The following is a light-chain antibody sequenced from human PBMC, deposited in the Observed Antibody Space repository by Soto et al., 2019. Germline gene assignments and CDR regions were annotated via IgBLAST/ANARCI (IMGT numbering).Light chain of an antibody. Sequence: EIVLTQSPGTLSLSPGERATLSCRASQSVSSSYLAWYQQKPGQAPRLLIYGASSRATGSPDRFSGSGSGTDFTLTITTLEPEDFAVYYCQQYGSSPSTFGGGTKVEIK. CDR2: GAS. CDR1: QSVSSSY. J-gene: IGKJ4*01. V-gene: IGKV3-20*01. CDR3: QQYGSSPST.